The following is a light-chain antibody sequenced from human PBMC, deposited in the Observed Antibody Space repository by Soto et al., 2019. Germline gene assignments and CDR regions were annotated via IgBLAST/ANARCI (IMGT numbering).Light chain of an antibody. Sequence: QSALTQPPSASGSPGQSVTISCTGTSSDVGGYNYVSWYQQHPGKAPKLMISDVSKRPSGVPDRFSGSKSGNTASLTVSGLQSEDEADYYCSSYAGRNPVIFGGGTKLTVL. CDR2: DVS. CDR3: SSYAGRNPVI. J-gene: IGLJ2*01. V-gene: IGLV2-8*01. CDR1: SSDVGGYNY.